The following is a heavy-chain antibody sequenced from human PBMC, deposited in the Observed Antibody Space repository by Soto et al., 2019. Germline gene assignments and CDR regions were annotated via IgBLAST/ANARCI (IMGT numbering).Heavy chain of an antibody. V-gene: IGHV3-21*01. CDR2: ISSSSSYI. J-gene: IGHJ6*02. CDR3: ARERTGHYGMDV. CDR1: GFTFSTYS. Sequence: GGSLRLSCAASGFTFSTYSMNWVRQAPGKGLEWVSSISSSSSYIYYADSVKGRFTISRDNSKNTLYLQMNSLRAEDTAVYYCARERTGHYGMDVWGQGTTVTVSS.